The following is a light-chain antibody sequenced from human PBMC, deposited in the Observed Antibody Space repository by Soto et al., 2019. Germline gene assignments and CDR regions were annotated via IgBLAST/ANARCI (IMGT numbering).Light chain of an antibody. CDR2: WAS. CDR1: QNLLYSSNNKNY. V-gene: IGKV4-1*01. CDR3: QQYYSNPRT. Sequence: DIVMTQSPDSLAVSLGDRATINCKSSQNLLYSSNNKNYLAWYQQKPGQPPKLLIYWASTRESGVPDRFSGSGSETDFTLTISSLQAEDVAVYYCQQYYSNPRTFGQGTKVEIK. J-gene: IGKJ1*01.